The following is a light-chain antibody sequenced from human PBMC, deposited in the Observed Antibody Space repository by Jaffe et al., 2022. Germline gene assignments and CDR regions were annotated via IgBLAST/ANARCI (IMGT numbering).Light chain of an antibody. V-gene: IGKV3-15*01. J-gene: IGKJ4*01. Sequence: EIVMTQSPATLSVSPGERATLSCRASQSFSSNLAWYQQKPGQAPRLLIYGASTRATGIPARFSGSGSGTEFTLTISSLQSEDFSFYYCQQYNNWPLTFGGGTKVEIK. CDR3: QQYNNWPLT. CDR2: GAS. CDR1: QSFSSN.